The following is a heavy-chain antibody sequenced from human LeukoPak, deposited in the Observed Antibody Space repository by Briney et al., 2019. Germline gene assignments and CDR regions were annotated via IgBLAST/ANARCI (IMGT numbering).Heavy chain of an antibody. V-gene: IGHV4-59*08. CDR1: GGSINSHY. Sequence: PSETLSLTCAVSGGSINSHYWGWIRQPPGKGLQWIGDIYYTGKNNYNPSLKSRVTISLDTSKDHLYLNLTSVLAADTAIYYCVRRDTGWNYFDYWGQGILVTVSS. CDR3: VRRDTGWNYFDY. D-gene: IGHD6-19*01. J-gene: IGHJ4*02. CDR2: IYYTGKN.